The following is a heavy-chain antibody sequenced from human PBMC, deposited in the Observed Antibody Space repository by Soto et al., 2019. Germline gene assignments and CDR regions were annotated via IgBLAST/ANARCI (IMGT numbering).Heavy chain of an antibody. CDR3: AREIWSTSGPQNFLDD. CDR2: VSPNSGKT. Sequence: QVQLVQSGAEVKNPGASVKVSCKATGYNFRDYGVSWARQAPGQGLEWMGYVSPNSGKTNYGQDLQGRVTMTTATSTTTAYLELRSLRSDDTAVYYCAREIWSTSGPQNFLDDWGQGTLVTVSS. V-gene: IGHV1-18*01. D-gene: IGHD2-2*01. J-gene: IGHJ4*02. CDR1: GYNFRDYG.